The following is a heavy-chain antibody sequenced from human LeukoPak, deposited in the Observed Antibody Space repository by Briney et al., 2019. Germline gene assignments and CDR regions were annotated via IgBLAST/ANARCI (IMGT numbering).Heavy chain of an antibody. CDR2: IYYSGST. D-gene: IGHD3-10*01. J-gene: IGHJ5*02. Sequence: SETLSLTCTVSGGSVSSGSYYWSWIRQPPGEGLEWIGYIYYSGSTNYNPSLKSRVTISVDTSKNQFSLKLSSVTAADTAVYYCARATGGIFYYGSDLGWFDPWGQGTLVTVSS. V-gene: IGHV4-61*01. CDR3: ARATGGIFYYGSDLGWFDP. CDR1: GGSVSSGSYY.